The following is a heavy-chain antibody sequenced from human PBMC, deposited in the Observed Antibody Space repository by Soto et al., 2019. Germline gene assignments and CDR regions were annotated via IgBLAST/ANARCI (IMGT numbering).Heavy chain of an antibody. D-gene: IGHD5-18*01. CDR2: ISAYNGNT. V-gene: IGHV1-18*01. CDR3: ARDLFGPRATWIQLWLPSY. J-gene: IGHJ4*02. Sequence: ASVKVSCKASGYTFTSYGISWVRQAPGQGLEWMGWISAYNGNTNYAQKLQGRVTMTTDTSTSTAYMELRSLGSDDTAVYYCARDLFGPRATWIQLWLPSYWGQGTLVTVSS. CDR1: GYTFTSYG.